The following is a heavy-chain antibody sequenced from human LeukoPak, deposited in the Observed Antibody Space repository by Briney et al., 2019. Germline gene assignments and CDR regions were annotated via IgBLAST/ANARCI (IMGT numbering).Heavy chain of an antibody. CDR1: GFTFSNAW. D-gene: IGHD4-17*01. V-gene: IGHV3-15*07. J-gene: IGHJ4*02. CDR2: INSKSDGGTI. Sequence: GGSLRLSCAASGFTFSNAWMNWVRQAPGKGLEWVGRINSKSDGGTIDDAATVKGTFTISREDSKNTLYLQMNSLKTEDTAVYYCTTAYYGDYDDWGQGTLVTVSS. CDR3: TTAYYGDYDD.